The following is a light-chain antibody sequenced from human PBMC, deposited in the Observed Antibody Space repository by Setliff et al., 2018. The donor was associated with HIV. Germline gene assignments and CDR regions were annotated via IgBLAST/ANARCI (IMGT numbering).Light chain of an antibody. CDR3: YSVTDNDQGI. CDR1: VVAKKY. V-gene: IGLV3-27*01. J-gene: IGLJ2*01. Sequence: SYALTQPSSVSVSPGQTARITCSGDVVAKKYARWFQQKPGQAPVLVIYKDTERPSGIPERFSGSSSGTTVTLTISGAQIEDDADYYCYSVTDNDQGIFGGGTKVTVL. CDR2: KDT.